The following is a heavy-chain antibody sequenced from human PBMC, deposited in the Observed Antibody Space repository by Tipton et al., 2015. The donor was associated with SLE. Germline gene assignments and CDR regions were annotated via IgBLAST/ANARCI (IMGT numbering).Heavy chain of an antibody. CDR2: ISGSGGST. Sequence: SLRLSCAASGFTFSSYAMSWVRQAPGKGLEWVSAISGSGGSTYYADSVKGRFTISRDNSKNTLYLQMTSLRAEDTAVYYCARDLVGAIYYFDYWGQGTLVTVSS. CDR1: GFTFSSYA. J-gene: IGHJ4*02. V-gene: IGHV3-23*01. CDR3: ARDLVGAIYYFDY. D-gene: IGHD1-26*01.